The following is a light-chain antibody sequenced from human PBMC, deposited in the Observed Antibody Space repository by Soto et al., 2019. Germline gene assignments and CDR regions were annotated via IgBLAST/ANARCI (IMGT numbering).Light chain of an antibody. J-gene: IGLJ2*01. Sequence: QSVLTQPASVSGSPGQSITISCTGTSSDVGGFDYVSWYQQHPGKAPKLMISEVNNRPSGVSTRFSGSKSDNTASLTISGLQAEDEADYYCSSYTSSSTAVFGGGTKLTVL. CDR1: SSDVGGFDY. CDR2: EVN. CDR3: SSYTSSSTAV. V-gene: IGLV2-14*01.